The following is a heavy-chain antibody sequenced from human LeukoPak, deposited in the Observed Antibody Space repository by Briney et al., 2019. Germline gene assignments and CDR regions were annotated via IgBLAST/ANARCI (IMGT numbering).Heavy chain of an antibody. J-gene: IGHJ4*02. CDR2: MNPNSGNT. CDR3: ARDVEQQLVFDY. CDR1: GYTFTSYD. V-gene: IGHV1-8*02. D-gene: IGHD6-13*01. Sequence: ASVKVSCKASGYTFTSYDINWVRQATGQGLEWMGWMNPNSGNTGYAQKFQGRVTMTRDTSTSTVYMELSSLRSEDTAVYYCARDVEQQLVFDYWGQGTLVTVSS.